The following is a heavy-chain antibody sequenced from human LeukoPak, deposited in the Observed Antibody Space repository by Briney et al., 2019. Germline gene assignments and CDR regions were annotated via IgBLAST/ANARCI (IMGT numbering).Heavy chain of an antibody. D-gene: IGHD5-18*01. V-gene: IGHV3-30*18. Sequence: GGSLRLSCAASGFTFSSYCMHWVRQAPGKGLEWVAVISYDGSNKYYADSVKGRFTISRDNSKNTLYLQMNSLRAEDTAVYYCAKDRHQSTAMASDFDYWGQGTLVTVSS. J-gene: IGHJ4*02. CDR1: GFTFSSYC. CDR3: AKDRHQSTAMASDFDY. CDR2: ISYDGSNK.